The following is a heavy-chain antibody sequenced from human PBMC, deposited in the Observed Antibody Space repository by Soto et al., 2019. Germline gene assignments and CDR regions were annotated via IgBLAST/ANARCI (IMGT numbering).Heavy chain of an antibody. D-gene: IGHD3-9*01. CDR1: GYTLTELS. CDR3: ATVVPNLRYFDWLPALRGYGMDV. V-gene: IGHV1-24*01. Sequence: ASVKVSCKVSGYTLTELSMHWVRQAPGKGLEWMGGFDPEDGETIYAQKFQGRVTMTEDTSTDTAYMELSSLRSEDTAVYYCATVVPNLRYFDWLPALRGYGMDVWGQGTTVTVSS. CDR2: FDPEDGET. J-gene: IGHJ6*02.